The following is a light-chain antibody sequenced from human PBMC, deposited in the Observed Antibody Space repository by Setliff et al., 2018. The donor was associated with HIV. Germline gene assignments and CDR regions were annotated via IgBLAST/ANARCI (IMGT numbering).Light chain of an antibody. CDR3: CSYAGSYTFYV. V-gene: IGLV2-11*01. J-gene: IGLJ1*01. CDR1: SSDVGGYNY. CDR2: DVS. Sequence: QSVLTQPHSVSGSPGQSVTISCTGTSSDVGGYNYVSWYQQHPGKAPKLMIYDVSERPSGVPDRFSGSKSANTASLTISGLQAEDEADYYCCSYAGSYTFYVFGTGTKVTVL.